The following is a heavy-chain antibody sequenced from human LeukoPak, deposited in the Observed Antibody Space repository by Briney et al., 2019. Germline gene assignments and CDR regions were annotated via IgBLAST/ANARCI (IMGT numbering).Heavy chain of an antibody. D-gene: IGHD6-19*01. Sequence: PSETPSLTCTVSGASISSYYWSWIRQPAGKGLEWIGRIYISGSTKYNPSLKSRVTMSVDTSKNHFSLKLRSVTAADTAIYYCARDLVDSSGSNWFDPWGQGTLVTVSS. CDR2: IYISGST. CDR3: ARDLVDSSGSNWFDP. J-gene: IGHJ5*02. V-gene: IGHV4-4*07. CDR1: GASISSYY.